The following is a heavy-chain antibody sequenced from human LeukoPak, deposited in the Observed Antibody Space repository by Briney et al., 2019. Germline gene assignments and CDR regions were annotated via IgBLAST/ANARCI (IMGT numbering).Heavy chain of an antibody. J-gene: IGHJ4*02. Sequence: PSETLSLTCTVSGGSISSSSYYWGWIRQPPGKGLEWIGSIYYSGSTYYNPSLKSRVTISIDTSKNQFSLKLTSVTAADTAVYYCAKQTGSGLFILPGGQGTLVTVSS. CDR2: IYYSGST. D-gene: IGHD3/OR15-3a*01. CDR3: AKQTGSGLFILP. CDR1: GGSISSSSYY. V-gene: IGHV4-39*01.